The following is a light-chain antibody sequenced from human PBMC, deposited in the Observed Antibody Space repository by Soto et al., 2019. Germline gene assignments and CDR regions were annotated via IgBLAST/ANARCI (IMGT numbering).Light chain of an antibody. Sequence: EVVMTQSPATLSVSPGERATLSCRASQSVSSYLDWYQQKPGQAPRLLIYGASTRATGIPARFSGSGSGTEFTLTISSLQSEDFAVYYCQQYNNWPPWTFGQGTKVEIK. CDR3: QQYNNWPPWT. CDR2: GAS. J-gene: IGKJ1*01. V-gene: IGKV3-15*01. CDR1: QSVSSY.